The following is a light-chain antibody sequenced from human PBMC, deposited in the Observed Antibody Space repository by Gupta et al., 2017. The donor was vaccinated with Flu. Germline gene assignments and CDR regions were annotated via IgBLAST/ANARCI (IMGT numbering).Light chain of an antibody. Sequence: VLTQPPSVSGAPGQTATISCAGSRSNIGAGYDVHWYQHLPGTAPRLLIYNNDKRPSGVPDRFSGSKSHSSASLAITGLQAEEESDYYCQSYDSSLSGSWVFGGGTKLTVL. J-gene: IGLJ3*02. V-gene: IGLV1-40*01. CDR2: NND. CDR3: QSYDSSLSGSWV. CDR1: RSNIGAGYD.